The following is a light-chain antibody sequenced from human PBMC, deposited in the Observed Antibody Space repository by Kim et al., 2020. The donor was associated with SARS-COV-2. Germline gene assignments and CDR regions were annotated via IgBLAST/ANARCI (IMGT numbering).Light chain of an antibody. CDR2: YDP. V-gene: IGLV3-21*04. CDR3: QVWDSGSDQWV. J-gene: IGLJ3*02. Sequence: PGKTATITCGGEDIGTKSVHWYQQRRGQAPVLVIYYDPDRPSGIPERFSASNSGNTATLTVSRVEAGDEADYYCQVWDSGSDQWVFGGGTQLTVL. CDR1: DIGTKS.